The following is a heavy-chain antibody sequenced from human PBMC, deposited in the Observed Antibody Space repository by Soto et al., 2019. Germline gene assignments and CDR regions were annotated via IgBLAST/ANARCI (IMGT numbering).Heavy chain of an antibody. CDR3: ARDLDAYYYGMDV. D-gene: IGHD3-3*01. Sequence: QVQLVESGGGVVQPGRSLRLSCAASGFTFSSYAMHWVRQAPGKGLEWVAVISYDGSNKYYADSMKGRFTISRDNSKNTLYLQMNSLRAEDTAVYYCARDLDAYYYGMDVWGQGTTVTVSS. CDR1: GFTFSSYA. V-gene: IGHV3-30-3*01. J-gene: IGHJ6*02. CDR2: ISYDGSNK.